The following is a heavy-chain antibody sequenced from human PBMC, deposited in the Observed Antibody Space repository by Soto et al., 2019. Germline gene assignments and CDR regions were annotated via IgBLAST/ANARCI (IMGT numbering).Heavy chain of an antibody. J-gene: IGHJ4*02. CDR3: ARLGGYYQALPH. CDR2: VYYSGST. CDR1: GGSINSRSYS. D-gene: IGHD3-3*01. V-gene: IGHV4-61*05. Sequence: SETLSLTCTVSGGSINSRSYSWGWIRQPPGKGPEWIGSVYYSGSTNYNPSVKSRVTVSVDTSKKQFSLDLTSVTAADTAVYFCARLGGYYQALPHWGRGTLVTVSS.